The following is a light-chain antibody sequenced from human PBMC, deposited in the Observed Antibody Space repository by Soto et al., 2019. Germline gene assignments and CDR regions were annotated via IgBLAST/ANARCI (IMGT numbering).Light chain of an antibody. V-gene: IGLV2-14*03. CDR3: SSYTSSSSLGV. Sequence: SVLTQPASVSGSPGQWITISCTGTSSDVGGYNYVSWYQQHPGKAPKLMISEVSNRPSGVSNRFSGSKSGNTASLTISGLQAEDEADYYCSSYTSSSSLGVFGTGTKVTVL. J-gene: IGLJ1*01. CDR1: SSDVGGYNY. CDR2: EVS.